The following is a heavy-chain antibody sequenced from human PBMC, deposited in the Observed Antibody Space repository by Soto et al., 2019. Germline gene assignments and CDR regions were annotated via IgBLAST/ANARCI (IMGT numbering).Heavy chain of an antibody. V-gene: IGHV3-7*01. CDR1: GFTFGDYW. D-gene: IGHD6-25*01. CDR3: VREGDSGFFS. J-gene: IGHJ5*02. Sequence: EVQLVESGGGLVQPGGSLRLSCATSGFTFGDYWMSWVRQAPGKRLEWVANTKQDESEKYYVGSVKGRFTISRDNAQTSLYLQMNRLRAEDTAVYFCVREGDSGFFSWGQGTLVTVSS. CDR2: TKQDESEK.